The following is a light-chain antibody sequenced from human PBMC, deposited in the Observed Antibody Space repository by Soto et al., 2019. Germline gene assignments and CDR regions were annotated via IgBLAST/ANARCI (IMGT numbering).Light chain of an antibody. V-gene: IGKV1-39*01. CDR1: QSISSY. Sequence: DIQMTQSPSSLSASVGDRVTITCRASQSISSYLNWYQQKPGKAPKLLIYAASSLQSGVPSMFSGSGSATDLPLTISSLQPEDFATYYCQQRYSTPKTFGQGTKLEMK. J-gene: IGKJ2*01. CDR3: QQRYSTPKT. CDR2: AAS.